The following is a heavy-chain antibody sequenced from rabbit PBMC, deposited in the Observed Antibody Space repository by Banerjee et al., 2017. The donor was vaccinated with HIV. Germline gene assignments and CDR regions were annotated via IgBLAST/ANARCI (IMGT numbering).Heavy chain of an antibody. J-gene: IGHJ6*01. CDR2: INTSNGNT. D-gene: IGHD7-1*01. CDR1: GFALRTYHY. Sequence: QSLEESGGDLVKPGAALTLTGKASGFALRTYHYMCWVPQAPGKGLEWIACINTSNGNTVYARWATGRFTISKASSTTVPLQMTSLTAADTATYFCSRVGYAGYSYSAGMGLWGPGTLVTVS. V-gene: IGHV1S40*01. CDR3: SRVGYAGYSYSAGMGL.